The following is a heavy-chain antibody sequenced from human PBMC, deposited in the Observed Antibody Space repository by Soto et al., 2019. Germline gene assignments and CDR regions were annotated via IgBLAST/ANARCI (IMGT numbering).Heavy chain of an antibody. Sequence: ASEILSSPAAVSGYSISSGYSWGWVWQPTGKGLEWIGSIYHSGSTYYNPSLKSRATISVDTSKNQFSLKLSSVTAADTAVYYRARDPPNCGGDGWGNWFEPWGQGTLVTVSS. D-gene: IGHD2-21*02. J-gene: IGHJ5*02. CDR1: GYSISSGYS. CDR2: IYHSGST. V-gene: IGHV4-38-2*02. CDR3: ARDPPNCGGDGWGNWFEP.